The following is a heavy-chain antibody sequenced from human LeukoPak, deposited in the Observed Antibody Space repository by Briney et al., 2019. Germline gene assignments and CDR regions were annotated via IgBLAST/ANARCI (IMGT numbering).Heavy chain of an antibody. CDR3: ARGPRIILVRIGELYYYMDV. J-gene: IGHJ6*03. CDR1: GYTFSSNY. D-gene: IGHD3-10*01. CDR2: INPSGGST. Sequence: ASVKVSCKASGYTFSSNYMHWVRQAPGQGLEWMGIINPSGGSTNYAQKFQGRVTMIWDGSTSTVYMELSSLRSEDTAVYYCARGPRIILVRIGELYYYMDVWGKGTTVTISS. V-gene: IGHV1-46*01.